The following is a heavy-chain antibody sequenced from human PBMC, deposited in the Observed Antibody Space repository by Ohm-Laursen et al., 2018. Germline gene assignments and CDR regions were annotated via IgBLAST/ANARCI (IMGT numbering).Heavy chain of an antibody. J-gene: IGHJ4*02. CDR2: IYYSGST. CDR1: GGSISSYY. CDR3: ARSYSGSYLLFDY. Sequence: TLSLTCTVSGGSISSYYWSWIRQPPGKGLEWIGYIYYSGSTNSNPSLKSRVTISVDTSKNQFSLMLSSVTAADTAVYYCARSYSGSYLLFDYWGQGTLVTVSS. V-gene: IGHV4-59*01. D-gene: IGHD1-26*01.